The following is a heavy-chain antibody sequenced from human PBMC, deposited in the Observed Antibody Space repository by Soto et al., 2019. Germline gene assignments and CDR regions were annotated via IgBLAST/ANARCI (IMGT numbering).Heavy chain of an antibody. V-gene: IGHV3-9*01. Sequence: GGSLRLSCAASGFTFDDYATHWVRQAPGKGLEWVSGISWNSGSIGYADSVKGRFTISRDNAKNSLYLQMNSLRAEDTALYYCAKSLAEPYSDFWSGYRHRPGAFDIWGQGTMVTVSS. CDR3: AKSLAEPYSDFWSGYRHRPGAFDI. D-gene: IGHD3-3*01. CDR1: GFTFDDYA. CDR2: ISWNSGSI. J-gene: IGHJ3*02.